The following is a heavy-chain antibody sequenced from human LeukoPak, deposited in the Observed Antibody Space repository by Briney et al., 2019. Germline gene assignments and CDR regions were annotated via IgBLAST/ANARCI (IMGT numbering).Heavy chain of an antibody. J-gene: IGHJ4*02. Sequence: PGGSLRLSCAASGFTFSSHWMHWVRQAPGKGLEWVSYITTTSSYTNSADSLKGRFTISRDNAKNSLYLQMNSLRAEDTVVYFCARAYGGKFDYWGQGTLVTVSS. CDR1: GFTFSSHW. CDR2: ITTTSSYT. CDR3: ARAYGGKFDY. V-gene: IGHV3-21*05. D-gene: IGHD3-16*01.